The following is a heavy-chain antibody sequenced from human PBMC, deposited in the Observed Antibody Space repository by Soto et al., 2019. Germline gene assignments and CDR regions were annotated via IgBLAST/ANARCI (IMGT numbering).Heavy chain of an antibody. CDR2: ISDRGAT. Sequence: SETLSLTCAVSGGSISNSYWHWIRQLPGKGLEWIGYISDRGATNYSPSLESRVTISVDTSKNQFSLKLTAVTAVDSAVFYCARGGDGHTTSFFDYWGQGTLVTAPQ. J-gene: IGHJ4*02. D-gene: IGHD3-10*01. V-gene: IGHV4-59*01. CDR3: ARGGDGHTTSFFDY. CDR1: GGSISNSY.